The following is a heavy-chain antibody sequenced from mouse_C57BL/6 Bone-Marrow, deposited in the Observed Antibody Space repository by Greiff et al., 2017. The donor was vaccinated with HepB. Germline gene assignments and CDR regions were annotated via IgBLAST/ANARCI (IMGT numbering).Heavy chain of an antibody. CDR1: GYAFSSSW. Sequence: VQLQQSGPELVKPGASVKISCKASGYAFSSSWMNWVKQRPGKGLEWIGRIYPGDGDTNYTGKFKGKATLTADKSSSTAYMQLSSLTSEDSAVYSCSRANYSNFPLAMDYWGQGTSVTVSS. D-gene: IGHD2-5*01. CDR3: SRANYSNFPLAMDY. V-gene: IGHV1-82*01. J-gene: IGHJ4*01. CDR2: IYPGDGDT.